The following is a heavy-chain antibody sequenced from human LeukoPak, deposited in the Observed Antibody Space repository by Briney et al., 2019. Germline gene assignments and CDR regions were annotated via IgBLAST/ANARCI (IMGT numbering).Heavy chain of an antibody. Sequence: PGGSLRLSCAASGFTFSSYSMNWVRQAPGKGLEWVSSISSSSSDIYYADSVKGRFTISRDNANNSLYLQMNSLRAEDTAVYYCARADSPSYYDILTGYACWGQGTLVNVSS. CDR3: ARADSPSYYDILTGYAC. V-gene: IGHV3-21*01. J-gene: IGHJ4*02. CDR1: GFTFSSYS. D-gene: IGHD3-9*01. CDR2: ISSSSSDI.